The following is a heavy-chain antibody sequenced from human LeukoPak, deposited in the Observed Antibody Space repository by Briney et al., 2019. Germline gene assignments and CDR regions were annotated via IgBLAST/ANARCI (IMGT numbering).Heavy chain of an antibody. CDR3: ARVPGQVPAAIFRRYWFDP. J-gene: IGHJ5*02. V-gene: IGHV4-34*01. CDR2: INHSGST. CDR1: GESFSGYY. D-gene: IGHD2-2*01. Sequence: SETLSLTCAVYGESFSGYYWSWIRQPPGKGLEWIGEINHSGSTNYNPSLKSRVTISVDTSKNQFSLKLSSVTAADTAVYYCARVPGQVPAAIFRRYWFDPWGQGTLVTVSS.